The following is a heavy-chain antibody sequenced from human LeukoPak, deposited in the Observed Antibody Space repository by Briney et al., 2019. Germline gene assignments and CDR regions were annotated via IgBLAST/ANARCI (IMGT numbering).Heavy chain of an antibody. J-gene: IGHJ5*02. CDR2: INHSGST. D-gene: IGHD3-10*01. CDR3: ARGWRITMVRGVIFDP. V-gene: IGHV4-34*01. CDR1: GGSFSGYY. Sequence: SETLSLTCAVYGGSFSGYYWSWIRQPPGNGLEWIGEINHSGSTNYNPSLKSRVTISVDTSKNQFSLKLSSVTAADTAVYYCARGWRITMVRGVIFDPWGQGTLVTVSS.